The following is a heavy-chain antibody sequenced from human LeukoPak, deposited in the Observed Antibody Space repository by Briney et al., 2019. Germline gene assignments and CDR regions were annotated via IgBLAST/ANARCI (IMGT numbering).Heavy chain of an antibody. Sequence: ASVKVSCKASGYTFTDYHIHWVRQAPGQGLEWMGWMNPNSGNTGYAQKFQGRVTMTRNTSISTAYMELSSLRSEDTAVYYCARPIATYYGSGSYLPNPMDYWGQGTLVTVSS. CDR1: GYTFTDYH. J-gene: IGHJ4*02. CDR2: MNPNSGNT. D-gene: IGHD3-10*01. CDR3: ARPIATYYGSGSYLPNPMDY. V-gene: IGHV1-8*02.